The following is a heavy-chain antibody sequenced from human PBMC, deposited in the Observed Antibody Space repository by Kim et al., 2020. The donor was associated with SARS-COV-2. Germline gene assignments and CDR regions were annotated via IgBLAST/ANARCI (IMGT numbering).Heavy chain of an antibody. Sequence: SETLSLTCAVYGGSFSGYYWSWIRQPPGKGLEWIGEINHSGSTNYNPSLKSRVTISVDTSKNQFSLKLSSVTAADTAVYYCARGRGVPAALIYGMDVWGQGTTVTVSS. CDR2: INHSGST. V-gene: IGHV4-34*01. CDR3: ARGRGVPAALIYGMDV. CDR1: GGSFSGYY. J-gene: IGHJ6*02. D-gene: IGHD2-2*01.